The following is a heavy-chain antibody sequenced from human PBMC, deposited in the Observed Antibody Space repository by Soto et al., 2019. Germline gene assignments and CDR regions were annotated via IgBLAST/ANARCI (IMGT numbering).Heavy chain of an antibody. CDR3: ARGGWKLFDY. CDR2: FYYSGST. CDR1: GGSISSYY. Sequence: QVQLQESGPGLVKPSETLSLTCTVSGGSISSYYWSWIRQPPGKGLEWIGCFYYSGSTNYNPSLKRRLTISVDTSKKQFSLKLSSVTAADTAVYYCARGGWKLFDYWGQGTLVTVSS. D-gene: IGHD6-19*01. J-gene: IGHJ4*02. V-gene: IGHV4-59*01.